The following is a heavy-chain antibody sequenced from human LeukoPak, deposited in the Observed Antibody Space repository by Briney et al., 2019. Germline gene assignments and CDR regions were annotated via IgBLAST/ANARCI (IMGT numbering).Heavy chain of an antibody. Sequence: SETLSLTCIVSGGSISSSGYYWSWIRQPPGKGLEWIGYIYYSGSTNYNPSLKSRVTISVDTSKNQFSLKLSSVTAADTAVYYCARLWDIVVVPAASGWFDPWGQGTLVTVSS. CDR2: IYYSGST. V-gene: IGHV4-61*08. J-gene: IGHJ5*02. D-gene: IGHD2-2*01. CDR3: ARLWDIVVVPAASGWFDP. CDR1: GGSISSSGYY.